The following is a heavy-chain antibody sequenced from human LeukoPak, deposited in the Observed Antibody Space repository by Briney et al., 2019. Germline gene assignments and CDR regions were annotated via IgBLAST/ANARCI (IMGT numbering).Heavy chain of an antibody. V-gene: IGHV3-11*04. J-gene: IGHJ4*02. Sequence: GESLRLSCAASGFTFSDYYMSWIRQAPGKGLELVSYISSSGSTIYYADSVKGRFTISRDNAKNSLYLQMNSLRAEDTAVYYCARGRDIAVARWIDYWGQGTLVTVSS. CDR3: ARGRDIAVARWIDY. D-gene: IGHD6-19*01. CDR2: ISSSGSTI. CDR1: GFTFSDYY.